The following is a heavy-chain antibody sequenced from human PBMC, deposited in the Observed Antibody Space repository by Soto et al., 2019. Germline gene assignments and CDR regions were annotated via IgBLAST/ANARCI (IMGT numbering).Heavy chain of an antibody. J-gene: IGHJ6*02. CDR3: ARLRYYYDSSGYQKQGRYYYGMDV. D-gene: IGHD3-22*01. CDR1: GGSFSGYY. V-gene: IGHV4-34*01. CDR2: INHSGST. Sequence: SETLSLTCAVYGGSFSGYYWSWIRQPPGKGLEWIGEINHSGSTNYNPSLKSRVTISVDTSKNQFSLKLSSVTAADTAVYYCARLRYYYDSSGYQKQGRYYYGMDVWGQGTTVT.